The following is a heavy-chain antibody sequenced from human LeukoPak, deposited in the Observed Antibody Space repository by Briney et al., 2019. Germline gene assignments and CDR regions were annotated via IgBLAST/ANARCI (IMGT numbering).Heavy chain of an antibody. CDR3: ARSLVRGVITGVFDY. J-gene: IGHJ4*02. V-gene: IGHV4-39*01. Sequence: PSETLSLTCTVSGGSISSSSYYWGWIRQPPGKGLEWIGSIYYSGSTYYKSSLKSRVTVSVGTSKNQFSLKLSSVTAADTAVYYCARSLVRGVITGVFDYWGQGTLVTVSS. CDR2: IYYSGST. D-gene: IGHD3-10*01. CDR1: GGSISSSSYY.